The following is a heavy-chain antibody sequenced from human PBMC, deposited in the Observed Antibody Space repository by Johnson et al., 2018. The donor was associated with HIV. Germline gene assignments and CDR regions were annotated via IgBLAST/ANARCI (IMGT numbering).Heavy chain of an antibody. D-gene: IGHD3-22*01. CDR3: ARGRPSGSHDAFDI. J-gene: IGHJ3*02. CDR1: GFTFSNYA. Sequence: QVQLVESGGGVVQPGRSLRLSCAASGFTFSNYAMHWVRQAPGKGLEWVAVISYDGSNKYYADSVKGRFTISRDNSKKTLYLQMNSLRAEDTAVYYCARGRPSGSHDAFDIWGQGTMVTVSS. V-gene: IGHV3-30-3*01. CDR2: ISYDGSNK.